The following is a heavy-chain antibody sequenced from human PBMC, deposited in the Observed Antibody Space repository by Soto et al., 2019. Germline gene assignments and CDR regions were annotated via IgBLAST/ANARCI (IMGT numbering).Heavy chain of an antibody. CDR2: TYSGGST. D-gene: IGHD1-26*01. CDR1: GFTVSTYN. J-gene: IGHJ6*02. V-gene: IGHV3-53*02. CDR3: ARKLSGAVQGWAYGMDV. Sequence: VHLVESGGGLMQPGGSLRLSCAASGFTVSTYNMIWVRQAPVKGLEWVSVTYSGGSTQYADSVKGRFTVSRDNFKNTLYLQMSSLRDEDTAVYYCARKLSGAVQGWAYGMDVWGRGTTVTVSS.